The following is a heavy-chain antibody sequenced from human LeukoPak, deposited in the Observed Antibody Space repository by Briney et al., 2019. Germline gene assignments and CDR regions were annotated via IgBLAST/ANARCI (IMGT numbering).Heavy chain of an antibody. V-gene: IGHV4-59*12. CDR3: ARVIIAVGVLDY. CDR1: GGSISSYY. Sequence: SETLSLTCTVSGGSISSYYWSWICQPPGKGLEWIGSVFYLGSAYYNPSLKSRVIISVDTSKNQFSLKLSSVTAADTAVYYCARVIIAVGVLDYWGQGTLVTVSS. CDR2: VFYLGSA. D-gene: IGHD6-19*01. J-gene: IGHJ4*02.